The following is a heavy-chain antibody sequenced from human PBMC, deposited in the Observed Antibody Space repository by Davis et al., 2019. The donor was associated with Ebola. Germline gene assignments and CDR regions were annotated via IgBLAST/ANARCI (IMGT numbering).Heavy chain of an antibody. J-gene: IGHJ4*02. D-gene: IGHD3-3*01. CDR2: IYYSGST. Sequence: SETLSLTCTVSGGSISSYYWSWIRQPPGKGLEWIGSIYYSGSTYYNPSLKSRVTISVDTSKNQFSLKLSSVTAADTAVYYCARQYDFWSGYYGPRGGYYFDYWGQGTLVTVSS. CDR1: GGSISSYY. V-gene: IGHV4-39*01. CDR3: ARQYDFWSGYYGPRGGYYFDY.